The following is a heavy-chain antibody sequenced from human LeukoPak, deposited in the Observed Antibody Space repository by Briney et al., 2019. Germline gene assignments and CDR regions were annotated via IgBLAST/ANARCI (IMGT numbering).Heavy chain of an antibody. J-gene: IGHJ3*02. CDR1: GFTFSSDA. CDR3: VKDRPSYDYVWGSWMGAFDI. Sequence: GGSLRLSCSASGFTFSSDAMHWARQAPGKGLEYVSAISSNGRSTYYADSVKGRFTISRDNSKNTLYLQMSSLRAEDTAVYYCVKDRPSYDYVWGSWMGAFDIWGQGTMVTVSS. V-gene: IGHV3-64D*06. CDR2: ISSNGRST. D-gene: IGHD3-16*01.